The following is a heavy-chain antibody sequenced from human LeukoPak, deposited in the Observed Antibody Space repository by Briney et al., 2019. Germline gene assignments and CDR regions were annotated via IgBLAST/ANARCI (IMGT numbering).Heavy chain of an antibody. D-gene: IGHD3-10*01. CDR3: AGLSGSGNFDY. Sequence: GASVKVSCKTFGDTFTGYYMHWVRQAPGQGLEWMGWINPNSGGTKYAQNFQGRVTMTRGTSINTADMELSRLTSDDTAIYYCAGLSGSGNFDYWGQGTLVTVSS. CDR1: GDTFTGYY. J-gene: IGHJ4*02. V-gene: IGHV1-2*02. CDR2: INPNSGGT.